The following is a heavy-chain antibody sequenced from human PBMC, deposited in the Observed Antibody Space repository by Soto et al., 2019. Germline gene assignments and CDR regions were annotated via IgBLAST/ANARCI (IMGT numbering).Heavy chain of an antibody. CDR3: ARGPDCSSTSCYTAVGRFDP. Sequence: ASVKVSCKASGYTFTGYYMHWVRQAPGQGLEWMGWINPNSGGTNYAQKFQGWVTMTRDTSISTAYMELSRLRSDDTAVYYCARGPDCSSTSCYTAVGRFDPWGQGTLVTVSS. J-gene: IGHJ5*02. CDR2: INPNSGGT. D-gene: IGHD2-2*02. V-gene: IGHV1-2*04. CDR1: GYTFTGYY.